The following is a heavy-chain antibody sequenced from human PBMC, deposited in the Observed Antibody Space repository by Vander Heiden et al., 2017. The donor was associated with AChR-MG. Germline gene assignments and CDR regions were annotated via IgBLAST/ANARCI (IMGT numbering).Heavy chain of an antibody. CDR2: ISGSGGST. D-gene: IGHD3-16*01. J-gene: IGHJ3*02. CDR1: GFTFSSYA. V-gene: IGHV3-23*01. CDR3: AKKGVGTFGAFDI. Sequence: EVQLLESGGGLVQPGGSLRLYCAASGFTFSSYAMSWVRQAPGKGLGWVSAISGSGGSTYYADSVKGRFTISRDNSKNTLYLQMNSLRAEDTAVYYCAKKGVGTFGAFDIWGQGTMVTVSS.